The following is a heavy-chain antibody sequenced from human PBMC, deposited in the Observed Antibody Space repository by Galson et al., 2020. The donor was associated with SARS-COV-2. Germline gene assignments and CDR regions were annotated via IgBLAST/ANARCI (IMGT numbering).Heavy chain of an antibody. V-gene: IGHV1-69*02. Sequence: SVTVSCKASGGTFSGYTINWVRQAPGQGLEWMGRIIPILGIANYAQKFQDRVTITADKSTSTASMALSTLRSEDTAVYFCATGPEGAAAGLWGNYWGQGTLVTVSS. J-gene: IGHJ4*02. D-gene: IGHD6-13*01. CDR3: ATGPEGAAAGLWGNY. CDR1: GGTFSGYT. CDR2: IIPILGIA.